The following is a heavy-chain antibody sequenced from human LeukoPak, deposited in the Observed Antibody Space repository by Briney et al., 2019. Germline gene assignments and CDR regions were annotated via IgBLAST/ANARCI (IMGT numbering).Heavy chain of an antibody. CDR2: ISAYNGNT. Sequence: ASVKVSCKASGGTFSSYAISWVRQAPGQGLEWMGWISAYNGNTNYAQKLQGRVTMTTDTSTSTAYMELRSLRSDDTAVYYCARDSWIQLWSLSHDAFDIWGQGTMVTVSS. CDR3: ARDSWIQLWSLSHDAFDI. CDR1: GGTFSSYA. J-gene: IGHJ3*02. V-gene: IGHV1-18*01. D-gene: IGHD5-18*01.